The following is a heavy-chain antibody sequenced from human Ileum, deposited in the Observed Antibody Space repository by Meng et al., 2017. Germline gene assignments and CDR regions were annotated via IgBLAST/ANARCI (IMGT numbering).Heavy chain of an antibody. CDR3: ARSGRDYYFDF. V-gene: IGHV3-11*04. CDR1: GFTFSDYY. Sequence: GESLKISCAASGFTFSDYYMSWTRQAPGKGLEWVSYISSGDYAMYYADSVKGRFTISWDNAKDSLYLQMDRLRAEDTAVYYCARSGRDYYFDFWGQGTRVTVSS. CDR2: ISSGDYAM. D-gene: IGHD1-14*01. J-gene: IGHJ4*02.